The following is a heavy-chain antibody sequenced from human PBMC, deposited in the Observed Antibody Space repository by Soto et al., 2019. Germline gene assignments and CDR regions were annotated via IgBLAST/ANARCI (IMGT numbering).Heavy chain of an antibody. J-gene: IGHJ6*02. CDR2: ISGYNGNT. CDR3: ARDDFVVRGVYYYYGMDV. Sequence: QAQLVQSGAEVKKPGASVKVSCKASGYTFSSYGITWVRQAPEQGLEWMAWISGYNGNTNYAQNLQGRVTMTTDTSTNTAYMELRSLRSDDTAVYYCARDDFVVRGVYYYYGMDVWGQGTTVTVSS. CDR1: GYTFSSYG. D-gene: IGHD3-10*01. V-gene: IGHV1-18*01.